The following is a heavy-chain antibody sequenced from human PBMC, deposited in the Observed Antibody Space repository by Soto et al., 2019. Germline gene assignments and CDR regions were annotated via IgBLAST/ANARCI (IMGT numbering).Heavy chain of an antibody. D-gene: IGHD3-10*01. Sequence: QVQLVQSGAEVSKPGSSVKVSCTASGDTFNFYTISWVRQAPGQGLEWMGRVIPMLRMSNYAQKFQGRVTISADKSTSTAYMALSSLRSDDTAVYYCATNYGSGSTHFDYWGQGTLVTVSS. CDR3: ATNYGSGSTHFDY. J-gene: IGHJ4*02. CDR2: VIPMLRMS. V-gene: IGHV1-69*02. CDR1: GDTFNFYT.